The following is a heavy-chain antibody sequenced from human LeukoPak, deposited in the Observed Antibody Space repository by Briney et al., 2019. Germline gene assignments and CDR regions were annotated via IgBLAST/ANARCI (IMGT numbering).Heavy chain of an antibody. CDR2: IYPGDSDT. Sequence: GESLKISCKGSGYSFTSYWIGWVRQMPGKGLEWMGIIYPGDSDTRYSPSFQGQVTISADKSITTAYLQWSSLKASDTAMYYCALSYYYDSSGYYTFDYWGQGTLVTVSS. V-gene: IGHV5-51*01. CDR3: ALSYYYDSSGYYTFDY. J-gene: IGHJ4*02. D-gene: IGHD3-22*01. CDR1: GYSFTSYW.